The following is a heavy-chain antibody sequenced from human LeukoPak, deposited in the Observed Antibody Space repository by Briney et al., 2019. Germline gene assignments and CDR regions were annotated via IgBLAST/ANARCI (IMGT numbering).Heavy chain of an antibody. D-gene: IGHD5-12*01. CDR3: AKSYNGYESKPDY. J-gene: IGHJ4*02. Sequence: PGGSLRLSCAASGFTFSNYAMSWVHQAPGKGLEWVSTLSGTGGSTYYADSVKGRFTISRDNSKNTLYLQVSSLRAEDTAVYYCAKSYNGYESKPDYWGQGTLVTVSS. CDR2: LSGTGGST. V-gene: IGHV3-23*01. CDR1: GFTFSNYA.